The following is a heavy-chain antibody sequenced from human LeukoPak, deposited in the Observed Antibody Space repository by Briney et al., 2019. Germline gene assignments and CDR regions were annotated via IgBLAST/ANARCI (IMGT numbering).Heavy chain of an antibody. D-gene: IGHD4-17*01. CDR3: ASEGHDYGDYVFDY. CDR2: TSYDGSNK. J-gene: IGHJ4*02. CDR1: GFTFSTNA. V-gene: IGHV3-30*04. Sequence: PGRSLRLSCAASGFTFSTNAMHWVRQAPGKGLEWVAVTSYDGSNKYYADSVKGRFTISRDKSKNTLYLQMNSLRAEDTAVYYCASEGHDYGDYVFDYWGQGTLVTVSS.